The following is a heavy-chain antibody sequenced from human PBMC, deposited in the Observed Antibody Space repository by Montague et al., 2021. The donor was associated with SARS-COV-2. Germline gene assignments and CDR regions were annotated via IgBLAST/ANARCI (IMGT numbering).Heavy chain of an antibody. D-gene: IGHD3-10*01. CDR3: AREEDSYGSGTLDY. CDR2: ISSSGSTL. Sequence: SLRLSCAASGFTFSSYEMNWVRQAPGKGLEWVSYISSSGSTLYHADSVWGRFTISRDNARDSAYLQMNSLRAEDTAVYYCAREEDSYGSGTLDYWGQGTLVTVSS. J-gene: IGHJ4*02. CDR1: GFTFSSYE. V-gene: IGHV3-48*03.